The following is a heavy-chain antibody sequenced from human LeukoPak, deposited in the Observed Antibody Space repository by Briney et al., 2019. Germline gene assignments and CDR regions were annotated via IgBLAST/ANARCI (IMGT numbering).Heavy chain of an antibody. V-gene: IGHV3-21*01. CDR2: ISSSSSYI. Sequence: GGSLRLSCAASGFTFSSYSMNWVRQAPGKGLEWVSSISSSSSYIYYADSVKGRFTISRDNAKNSLYLQMNSLRAEDTAVYYCARGPLYGDYWRTGYWGQGTLVTVSS. CDR3: ARGPLYGDYWRTGY. J-gene: IGHJ4*02. D-gene: IGHD4-17*01. CDR1: GFTFSSYS.